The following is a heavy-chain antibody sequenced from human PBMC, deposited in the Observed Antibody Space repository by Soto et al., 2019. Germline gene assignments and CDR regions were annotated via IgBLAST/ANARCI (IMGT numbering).Heavy chain of an antibody. CDR3: ARGNLLPGAHYFDY. CDR1: GGSISSGGYY. CDR2: IYYSGST. Sequence: PSETLSLTCTFSGGSISSGGYYWSWIRQHPGKGLEWIGYIYYSGSTYYNPSLKSRVTISVDTSKNQFSLKLSSVTAADTAVYYCARGNLLPGAHYFDYWGQGTLVTVSS. J-gene: IGHJ4*02. V-gene: IGHV4-31*03. D-gene: IGHD3-10*01.